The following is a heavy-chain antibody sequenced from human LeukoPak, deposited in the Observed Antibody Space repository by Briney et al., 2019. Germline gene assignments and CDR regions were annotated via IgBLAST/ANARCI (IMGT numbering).Heavy chain of an antibody. CDR3: AASYCGGDCYTFDY. J-gene: IGHJ4*02. CDR1: GDSVSSSNYY. CDR2: LYYDGRT. D-gene: IGHD2-21*02. Sequence: SETLSLTCTVFGDSVSSSNYYWAWFRQPPGKGLDWIGSLYYDGRTYYSPSLESRVTVSVDTSKNQFSLKLSSVTAADTAVYYCAASYCGGDCYTFDYWGQGTLVTVSS. V-gene: IGHV4-39*07.